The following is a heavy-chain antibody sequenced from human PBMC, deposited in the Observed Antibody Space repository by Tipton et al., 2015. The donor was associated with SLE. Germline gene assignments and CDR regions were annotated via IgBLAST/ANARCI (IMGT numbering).Heavy chain of an antibody. V-gene: IGHV4-4*07. Sequence: TLSLTCTVSGGSISMYYWIRTRLPAGQGLDCIVRSYTSGSTTYNPPLPVLITIFVDTSKDQFSLMLIAVTAADTSVYYCARDSYYYDSSGYPHDAFEIWGKGTMVTVSS. CDR2: SYTSGST. D-gene: IGHD3-22*01. J-gene: IGHJ3*02. CDR3: ARDSYYYDSSGYPHDAFEI. CDR1: GGSISMYY.